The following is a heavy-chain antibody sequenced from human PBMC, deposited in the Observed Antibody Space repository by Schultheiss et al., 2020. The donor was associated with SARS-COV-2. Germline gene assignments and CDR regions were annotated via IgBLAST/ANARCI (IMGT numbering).Heavy chain of an antibody. J-gene: IGHJ6*02. CDR3: ARGYCSSTSCYHYYYYGMDV. Sequence: GGSLRLSCAASGFTFSSYGMHWVRQAPGKGLEWVAVISYDGSNKYYADSVKGRFTISRDNSKNTLYLQMNSLRAEDTAVYYCARGYCSSTSCYHYYYYGMDVWGQGTTVTVSS. D-gene: IGHD2-2*01. CDR2: ISYDGSNK. CDR1: GFTFSSYG. V-gene: IGHV3-30*03.